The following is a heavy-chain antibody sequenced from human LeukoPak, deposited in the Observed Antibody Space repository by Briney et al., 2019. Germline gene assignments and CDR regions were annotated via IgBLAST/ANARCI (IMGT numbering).Heavy chain of an antibody. CDR2: IYSGGST. CDR1: GFTVSSNY. V-gene: IGHV3-53*05. Sequence: PGGSLRLSCAASGFTVSSNYMSWVRQAPGKGLEWVSLIYSGGSTYYADSVKGRFTISRDSSKNTLYLQMNSLRPEDTAVYYCARARPSMWIDYWGQGTLVTVSS. D-gene: IGHD5-12*01. CDR3: ARARPSMWIDY. J-gene: IGHJ4*02.